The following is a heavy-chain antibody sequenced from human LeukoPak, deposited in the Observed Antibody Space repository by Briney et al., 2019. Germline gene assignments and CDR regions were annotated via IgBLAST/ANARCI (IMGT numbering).Heavy chain of an antibody. CDR1: GYSFTSYW. CDR3: ARRDSIALSGIIDQ. CDR2: IYPGDSQT. D-gene: IGHD6-6*01. V-gene: IGHV5-51*01. J-gene: IGHJ4*02. Sequence: GESLKISCKASGYSFTSYWIAWVRQMPGKGLEWMGIIYPGDSQTRYSPSFQGQVTISADNSITTAYLQWSSLEASDSAMYYRARRDSIALSGIIDQWGQGTLVTVSS.